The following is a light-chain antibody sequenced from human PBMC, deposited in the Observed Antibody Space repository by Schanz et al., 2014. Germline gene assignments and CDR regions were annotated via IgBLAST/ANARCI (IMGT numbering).Light chain of an antibody. CDR3: LQCGSSPLT. Sequence: EIVLTQSPGNLSLPPGETATLSCRASQSVSSNSLAWYQQKPGQAPRLLIYGASSRATGIPDRFSGSGSGTDFTLTISRLEPEDFAVYYCLQCGSSPLTFGGGTKVEIK. CDR1: QSVSSNS. V-gene: IGKV3-20*01. J-gene: IGKJ4*01. CDR2: GAS.